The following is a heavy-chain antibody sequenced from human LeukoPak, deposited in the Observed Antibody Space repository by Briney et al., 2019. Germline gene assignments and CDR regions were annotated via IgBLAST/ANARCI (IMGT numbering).Heavy chain of an antibody. CDR3: ARVVGYSYADDAFDI. CDR1: GYTFTSYG. CDR2: ISAYNGNT. J-gene: IGHJ3*02. D-gene: IGHD5-18*01. V-gene: IGHV1-18*01. Sequence: ATVKVSCKASGYTFTSYGISWVRQAPGQGLEWMGWISAYNGNTNYAQKLQGRVTMTTDTSTSTAYMELRSLRSDDTAVYYCARVVGYSYADDAFDIWGQGTMVTVSS.